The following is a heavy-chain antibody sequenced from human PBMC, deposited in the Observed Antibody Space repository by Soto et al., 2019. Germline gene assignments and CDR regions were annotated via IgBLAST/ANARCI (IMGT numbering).Heavy chain of an antibody. V-gene: IGHV3-11*06. D-gene: IGHD2-15*01. CDR3: ARPSASGRRAFDI. CDR2: ISSSSSYT. CDR1: GFTFSDYY. J-gene: IGHJ3*02. Sequence: PGGSLRLSCAASGFTFSDYYMSWIRQAQGKGLEWVSYISSSSSYTNYADSVKGRFTISRDNAKNSLYLQMNSLRAEDTAVYYCARPSASGRRAFDIWGQGTMVTVSS.